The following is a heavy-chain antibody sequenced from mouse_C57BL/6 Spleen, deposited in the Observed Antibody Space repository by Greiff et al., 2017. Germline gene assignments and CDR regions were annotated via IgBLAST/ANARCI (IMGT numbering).Heavy chain of an antibody. Sequence: QVQLQQPGAELVKPGASVKLSCKASGYTFTSYWMHWVKQRPGQGLEWIGMIHPNSGSTNYNEKFKSKATLTVDKSSSTAYMQLSSLTSEDSAVYYCASQRNGSSLYWYFDVWGTGTTVTVSS. CDR3: ASQRNGSSLYWYFDV. CDR1: GYTFTSYW. J-gene: IGHJ1*03. V-gene: IGHV1-64*01. CDR2: IHPNSGST. D-gene: IGHD1-1*01.